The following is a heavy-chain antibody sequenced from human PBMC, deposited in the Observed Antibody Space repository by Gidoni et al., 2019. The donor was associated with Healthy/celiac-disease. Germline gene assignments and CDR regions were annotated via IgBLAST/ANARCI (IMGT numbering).Heavy chain of an antibody. D-gene: IGHD6-6*01. CDR1: GFTFSGSA. CDR3: TRESIAARSFDY. V-gene: IGHV3-73*01. CDR2: IRSKANSYAT. Sequence: VSLKLSCAASGFTFSGSAMHWVRQASGKGLEWVGRIRSKANSYATAYAASVKGRFTISRDDSKNTAYLQMNSLKTEDTAVYYCTRESIAARSFDYWGQGTLVTVSS. J-gene: IGHJ4*02.